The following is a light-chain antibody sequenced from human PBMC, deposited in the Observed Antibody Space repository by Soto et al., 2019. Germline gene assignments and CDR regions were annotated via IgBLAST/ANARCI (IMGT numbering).Light chain of an antibody. CDR3: ETWYGNSLI. CDR1: SGHSTYI. CDR2: LEGSGNY. Sequence: QLVLTQSSSASASLGSSVKLTCTLSSGHSTYIISWHQHQPGKAPRYLMKLEGSGNYNKGSGVPDRFSGSSSGADRYLIISNLQSEDEADYYCETWYGNSLIFGGGTKLTVL. J-gene: IGLJ2*01. V-gene: IGLV4-60*03.